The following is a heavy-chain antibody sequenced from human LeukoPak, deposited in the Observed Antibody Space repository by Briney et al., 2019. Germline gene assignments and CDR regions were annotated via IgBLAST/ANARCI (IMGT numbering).Heavy chain of an antibody. CDR2: IKSDGSAT. J-gene: IGHJ4*02. Sequence: PGGSLRLSRAASGFTFRTYWMHWVRQAPGKGLVWVSHIKSDGSATTYADSVKGRFTISRDNAKNTLYLQMNSLRAEDTAVYYCARGFSYNHFDYWGQGTLVTVPS. CDR1: GFTFRTYW. V-gene: IGHV3-74*01. CDR3: ARGFSYNHFDY. D-gene: IGHD5-24*01.